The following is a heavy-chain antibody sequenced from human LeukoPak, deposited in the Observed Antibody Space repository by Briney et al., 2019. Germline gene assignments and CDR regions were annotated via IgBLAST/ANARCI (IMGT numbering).Heavy chain of an antibody. Sequence: GESLKISCKGSGYSFISYWIGWVRQMPGKGLEWMGIIHPGDSDTRYSPSFQGQVTISADKSISTAYLQWSSLKASDTAMYYCARGQASSGYSGYDYFDYWGQGTLVTVSS. V-gene: IGHV5-51*01. J-gene: IGHJ4*02. CDR1: GYSFISYW. CDR2: IHPGDSDT. D-gene: IGHD5-12*01. CDR3: ARGQASSGYSGYDYFDY.